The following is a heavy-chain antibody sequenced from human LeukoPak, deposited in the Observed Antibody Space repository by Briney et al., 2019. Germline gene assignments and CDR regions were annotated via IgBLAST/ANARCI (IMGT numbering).Heavy chain of an antibody. V-gene: IGHV3-23*01. Sequence: PGGSLRPSCAASGFTFSSYAMRWVRQAPGEGLEWVSAISGSGGSTSYAASVKGRFTISRDNSKNTLYLQMNSLRAEDTAVYYCAKDTTLSGYSYGPSDYWGQGTLVTVSS. CDR3: AKDTTLSGYSYGPSDY. CDR2: ISGSGGST. D-gene: IGHD5-18*01. CDR1: GFTFSSYA. J-gene: IGHJ4*02.